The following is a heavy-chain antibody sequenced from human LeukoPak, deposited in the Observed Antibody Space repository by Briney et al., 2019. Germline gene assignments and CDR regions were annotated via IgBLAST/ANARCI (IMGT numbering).Heavy chain of an antibody. CDR1: GGTFSSYA. CDR3: AREITSMGYSYIDY. Sequence: GASVNVSCKASGGTFSSYAISWVRQAPGQGLEWMGGIIPIFGTANYAQKFQGRVTITADESTSTAYMELSSLRSEDTAVYYCAREITSMGYSYIDYWGQGTLVTVSS. D-gene: IGHD5-18*01. V-gene: IGHV1-69*13. CDR2: IIPIFGTA. J-gene: IGHJ4*02.